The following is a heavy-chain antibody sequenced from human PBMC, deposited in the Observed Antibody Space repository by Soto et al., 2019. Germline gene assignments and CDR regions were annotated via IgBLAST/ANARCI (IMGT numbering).Heavy chain of an antibody. CDR3: ASWVLPNWFDP. J-gene: IGHJ5*02. Sequence: QVQLQESGPGLVKPSETLSLTCTVSGGSVSSGSYYWSWIRQPPGKGLEWIGYIYYSGSTNYNPSLKSRVTISVDTSKNQFSLKLSSVTAADTAVYYCASWVLPNWFDPWGQGTLVTVSS. V-gene: IGHV4-61*01. CDR1: GGSVSSGSYY. D-gene: IGHD1-26*01. CDR2: IYYSGST.